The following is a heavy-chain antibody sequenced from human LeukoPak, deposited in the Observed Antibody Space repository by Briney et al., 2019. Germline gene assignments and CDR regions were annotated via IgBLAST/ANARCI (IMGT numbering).Heavy chain of an antibody. CDR2: MNNGPGAT. V-gene: IGHV3-23*01. D-gene: IGHD5-12*01. CDR3: AKTHYDLLDV. CDR1: GFSFSTSP. J-gene: IGHJ6*02. Sequence: GGSLRLSCAASGFSFSTSPMSWVRQPPEKGLEWVSAMNNGPGATFYRDSVRGRFTISRDDSKSTLYLQMNSLRAEVTGTYYCAKTHYDLLDVWGQGTTVTVSS.